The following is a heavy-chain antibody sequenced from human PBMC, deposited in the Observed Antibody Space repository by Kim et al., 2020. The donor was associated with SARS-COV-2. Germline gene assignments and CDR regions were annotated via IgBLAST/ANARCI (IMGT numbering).Heavy chain of an antibody. CDR3: ARETYSSSWYDYYGMDV. Sequence: VKGRFTISRDNSKNTLYLQMNSLRAEDTAVYYCARETYSSSWYDYYGMDVWGQGTTVAVSS. V-gene: IGHV3-53*01. J-gene: IGHJ6*02. D-gene: IGHD6-13*01.